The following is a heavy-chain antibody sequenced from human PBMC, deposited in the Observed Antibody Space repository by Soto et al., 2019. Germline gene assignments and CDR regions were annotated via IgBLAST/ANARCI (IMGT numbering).Heavy chain of an antibody. CDR3: AKGRVGCSSTSCYGFDY. D-gene: IGHD2-2*01. Sequence: EVQLLESGGGLVQPGGSLRLSCAASGFTFSSYAMSWVRQAPGKGLEWVSAISGSGGSTYYADSVKGRFTISRDNAKNTLYLQMNSQTAEDTSVHYCAKGRVGCSSTSCYGFDYWGQGTLVTVSS. J-gene: IGHJ4*02. CDR2: ISGSGGST. V-gene: IGHV3-23*01. CDR1: GFTFSSYA.